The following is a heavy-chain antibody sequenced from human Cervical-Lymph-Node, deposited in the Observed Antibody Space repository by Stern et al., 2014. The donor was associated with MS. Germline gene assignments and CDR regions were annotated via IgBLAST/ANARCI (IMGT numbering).Heavy chain of an antibody. CDR3: ARDRGYYYQRVGYYYGMDV. CDR1: GYTFTSYG. J-gene: IGHJ6*02. D-gene: IGHD3-22*01. V-gene: IGHV1-18*01. Sequence: QMQLVQSGAEVKKPGASVKVSCKASGYTFTSYGISWVRQAPGQGPEWMGWISVYNGNTNYAQKVQGRVTMTTDTSTSTAYMELRSLRSDDTAVYYCARDRGYYYQRVGYYYGMDVWGQGTTVTVSS. CDR2: ISVYNGNT.